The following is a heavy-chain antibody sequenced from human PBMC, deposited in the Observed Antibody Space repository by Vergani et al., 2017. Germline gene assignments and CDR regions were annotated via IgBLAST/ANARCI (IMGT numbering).Heavy chain of an antibody. J-gene: IGHJ6*03. CDR1: GFTFSTYA. Sequence: EVQLLESGGGLVQPGGSLRLSCAASGFTFSTYAMSWVRQGPGKGLEWVSSISGSGGITYYADSVKGRFTISRDNSKNTLYLQMNSLRAEDTAVYYCAKGSSIFAPMDVWGKWTTVTVSS. V-gene: IGHV3-23*01. CDR2: ISGSGGIT. D-gene: IGHD3-3*01. CDR3: AKGSSIFAPMDV.